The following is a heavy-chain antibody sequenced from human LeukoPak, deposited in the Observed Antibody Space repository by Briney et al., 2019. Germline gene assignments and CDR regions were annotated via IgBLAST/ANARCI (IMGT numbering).Heavy chain of an antibody. CDR2: FIHSGSI. D-gene: IGHD6-19*01. J-gene: IGHJ3*02. CDR3: ARVEQLQEVVDAFDI. CDR1: GGSFSGYY. Sequence: NTSETLSLTCGVSGGSFSGYYWSWIRQSPGKGLEWIGEFIHSGSINYNPSLKSRVTISLDTSTNHFSLKLSSVTAADTAVYYCARVEQLQEVVDAFDIWGQGTMVTVSS. V-gene: IGHV4-34*12.